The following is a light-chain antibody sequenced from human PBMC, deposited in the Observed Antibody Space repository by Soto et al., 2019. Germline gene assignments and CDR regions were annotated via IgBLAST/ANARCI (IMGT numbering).Light chain of an antibody. CDR1: QGVSNY. J-gene: IGKJ4*01. Sequence: DILLTLSSSALSASAGERVTITCRASQGVSNYLAWYQQKPGQVPKLLIYGASTRESGVPSRFSGSGSGTDFTLTISSLQSEDFAIYYCQQYNNAPVPFGEGTKVDIK. CDR2: GAS. CDR3: QQYNNAPVP. V-gene: IGKV1-27*01.